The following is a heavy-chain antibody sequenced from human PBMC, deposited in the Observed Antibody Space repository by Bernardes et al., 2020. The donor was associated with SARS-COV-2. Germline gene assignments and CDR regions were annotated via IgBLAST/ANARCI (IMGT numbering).Heavy chain of an antibody. V-gene: IGHV1-18*01. CDR1: GYTFTSYG. CDR3: ARWAVALNVDLHHINV. J-gene: IGHJ6*02. CDR2: ISAYNGYT. Sequence: ASVKVSCKASGYTFTSYGITWVRQAPGQGLEWVGWISAYNGYTNYAQKLQGRVTLTTDTSTSTAYMELRSLRSDDTAVYYCARWAVALNVDLHHINVWGQGTTVTVSS. D-gene: IGHD6-19*01.